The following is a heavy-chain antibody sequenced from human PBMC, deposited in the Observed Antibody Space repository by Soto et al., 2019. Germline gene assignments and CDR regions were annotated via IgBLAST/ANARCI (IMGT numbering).Heavy chain of an antibody. D-gene: IGHD1-1*01. Sequence: QVQLVQSGAEVRKPGSSVKVSCKSSGDIFSSYAFSWVRQAPGQGLEWMGGLIPMFGTPYYAPNFQGRVTITADESSNTVFMELSSLRSEDTAMYYCARDKGQHHFFYGMDVWGQGTTVTVSS. CDR3: ARDKGQHHFFYGMDV. V-gene: IGHV1-69*12. CDR2: LIPMFGTP. CDR1: GDIFSSYA. J-gene: IGHJ6*02.